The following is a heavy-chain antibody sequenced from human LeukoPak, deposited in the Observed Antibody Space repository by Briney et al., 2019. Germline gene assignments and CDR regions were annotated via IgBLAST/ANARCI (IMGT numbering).Heavy chain of an antibody. CDR1: GFTFSIYW. D-gene: IGHD6-13*01. J-gene: IGHJ3*02. CDR2: IKRDEREK. V-gene: IGHV3-7*04. CDR3: ARVQEQQLVLYAFDI. Sequence: PGGSLRLSCAASGFTFSIYWMSWVRQAPGKGLECVANIKRDEREKYYVDSVRGGFTISRDTDKNSLYLQMNSLRAVDTAVYYCARVQEQQLVLYAFDIWGQGTRVTVSS.